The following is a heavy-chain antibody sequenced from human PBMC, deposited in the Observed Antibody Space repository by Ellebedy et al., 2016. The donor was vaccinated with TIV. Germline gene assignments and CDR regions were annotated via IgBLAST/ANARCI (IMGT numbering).Heavy chain of an antibody. V-gene: IGHV3-23*01. Sequence: PGGSLRLSCAASRFTFSSFAMSWVRQAPGKGLEWVSAINDAASSTWYADSVKGRFTISRDNSKNTLYLQMNSLRAEDTAVYYCAKRVAANYYFDYWGQGALVTVSS. CDR3: AKRVAANYYFDY. J-gene: IGHJ4*02. D-gene: IGHD6-19*01. CDR2: INDAASST. CDR1: RFTFSSFA.